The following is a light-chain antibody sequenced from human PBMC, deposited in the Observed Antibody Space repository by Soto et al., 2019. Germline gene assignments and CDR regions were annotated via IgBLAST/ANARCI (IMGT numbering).Light chain of an antibody. Sequence: QSALTQPPSASGSPGQSVTISCIGTSSDVGDYDYVSWYQHHPGKAPKLIIYEVSKWPSGVPDRFSGSKSGNTASLTVSGLQAEDEADYYCTSYAGSNNFCVFGTGTKLTVL. CDR1: SSDVGDYDY. CDR2: EVS. V-gene: IGLV2-8*01. J-gene: IGLJ1*01. CDR3: TSYAGSNNFCV.